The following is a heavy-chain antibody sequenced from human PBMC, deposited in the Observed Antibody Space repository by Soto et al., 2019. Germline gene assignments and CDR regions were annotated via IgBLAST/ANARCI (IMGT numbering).Heavy chain of an antibody. CDR3: VKDESINWYSGHFRH. V-gene: IGHV3-9*01. Sequence: EVQLVESGGGLVQPGRSLRLSCAASGFTFDDYAIHWVRQVPGKGLEWVSGINWNSGSIGYGDSVKGRFANSRDNAKNSLHLQMNSLSAEDTAFYYCVKDESINWYSGHFRHWGQGTLVTVSS. CDR1: GFTFDDYA. J-gene: IGHJ1*01. D-gene: IGHD6-13*01. CDR2: INWNSGSI.